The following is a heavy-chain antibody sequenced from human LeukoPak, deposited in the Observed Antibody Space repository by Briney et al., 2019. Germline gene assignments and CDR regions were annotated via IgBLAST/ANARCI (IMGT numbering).Heavy chain of an antibody. J-gene: IGHJ3*02. Sequence: ASVKVSCKASGYTFTGYYMHWVRQAPVQGLEWMGWINPNSGGTNYAQKFQGRVTMTRDTSISRAYMELSRLTSDDTAVFYCARAGLWDHSDSSGYHNCAFDIWGQGTMVTVSS. CDR1: GYTFTGYY. CDR2: INPNSGGT. CDR3: ARAGLWDHSDSSGYHNCAFDI. D-gene: IGHD3-22*01. V-gene: IGHV1-2*02.